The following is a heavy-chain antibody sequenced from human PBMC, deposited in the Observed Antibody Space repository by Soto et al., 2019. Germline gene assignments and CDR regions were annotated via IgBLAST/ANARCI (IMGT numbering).Heavy chain of an antibody. Sequence: GGSLRLSCAASGFTFSSYSMNWVRQAPGKGLEWVSSISSSSSYIYYADSVKGRFTISRDNAKNSLYLQMNSLRAEDTAVYYCAREADYYGSGSFYNVLDLFYYYYGMDVWGQGTSVTVSS. V-gene: IGHV3-21*01. CDR1: GFTFSSYS. CDR2: ISSSSSYI. D-gene: IGHD3-10*01. J-gene: IGHJ6*02. CDR3: AREADYYGSGSFYNVLDLFYYYYGMDV.